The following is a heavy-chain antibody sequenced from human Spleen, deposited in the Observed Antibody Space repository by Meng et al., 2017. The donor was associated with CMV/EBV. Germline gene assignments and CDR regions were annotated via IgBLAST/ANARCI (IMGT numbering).Heavy chain of an antibody. CDR1: DFTFSDYY. CDR3: ARDLGSSSYYYYGMDV. J-gene: IGHJ6*02. CDR2: ISGSGRTI. Sequence: GESLKISCAASDFTFSDYYMTWIRQAPGKGLEWVSYISGSGRTIYYADSVKGRFTISRDNAKKSLFLQMNSLRAEDTAVYYCARDLGSSSYYYYGMDVWGQGTTVTVSS. D-gene: IGHD6-6*01. V-gene: IGHV3-11*04.